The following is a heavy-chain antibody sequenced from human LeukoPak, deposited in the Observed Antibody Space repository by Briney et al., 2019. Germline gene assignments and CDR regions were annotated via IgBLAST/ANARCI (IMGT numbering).Heavy chain of an antibody. CDR1: GGSISSGGYY. V-gene: IGHV4-30-2*02. CDR2: IYHSGST. J-gene: IGHJ5*02. Sequence: SETLSLTCTVSGGSISSGGYYWSWIRQPPGKGLEWIGYIYHSGSTYYNPSLKSRVTISVDTSKNQFSLKLSSVTAADTAVYYCARFRMGWFDPWGQGTLVTVSS. CDR3: ARFRMGWFDP. D-gene: IGHD2-21*01.